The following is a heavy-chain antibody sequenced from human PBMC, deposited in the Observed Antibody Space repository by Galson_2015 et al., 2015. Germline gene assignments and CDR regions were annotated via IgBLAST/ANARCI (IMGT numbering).Heavy chain of an antibody. CDR1: GFTFSNSA. V-gene: IGHV3-23*01. CDR3: ARVRGTSWNKGDWLDP. Sequence: SLRLSCAASGFTFSNSAMTWVRQAPGKGLEWVAAIGGTGAKTYYSESAKGRFTVSRDNSKNTLFLQMNSLTAEDTALYYCARVRGTSWNKGDWLDPWGQGTLVTVSS. D-gene: IGHD1/OR15-1a*01. J-gene: IGHJ5*02. CDR2: IGGTGAKT.